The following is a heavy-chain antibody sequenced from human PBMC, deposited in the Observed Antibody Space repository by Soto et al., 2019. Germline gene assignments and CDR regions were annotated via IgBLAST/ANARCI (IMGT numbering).Heavy chain of an antibody. V-gene: IGHV5-51*01. J-gene: IGHJ6*02. Sequence: GASLKISCKGSGYSFTSYWIGWVRQMPGKGLECMGIIYPGDSDTRYSPSFQGQVTISADKSISTAYLQWSSLKASDTAMYYCARSPSIAAAGTYYYYGMDVWGQGTTVTVSS. CDR1: GYSFTSYW. D-gene: IGHD6-13*01. CDR2: IYPGDSDT. CDR3: ARSPSIAAAGTYYYYGMDV.